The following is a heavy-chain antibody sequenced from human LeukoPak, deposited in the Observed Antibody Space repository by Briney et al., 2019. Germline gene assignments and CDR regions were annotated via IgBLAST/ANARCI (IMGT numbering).Heavy chain of an antibody. V-gene: IGHV3-7*01. J-gene: IGHJ5*02. CDR3: ARLLSGSYYLDP. Sequence: PGGSLRLSCAASGFTFRSYWMSWVRQAPGKGLEWVANIKQDGSEEYYVDSVKGRFTISRDNAKNSLYLQMNSLRAEDTAVYYCARLLSGSYYLDPWGQGTLVTVSS. CDR2: IKQDGSEE. D-gene: IGHD1-26*01. CDR1: GFTFRSYW.